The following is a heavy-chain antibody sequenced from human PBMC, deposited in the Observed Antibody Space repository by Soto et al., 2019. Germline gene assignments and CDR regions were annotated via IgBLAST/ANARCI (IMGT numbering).Heavy chain of an antibody. CDR2: IYYSGST. CDR3: ARGKNWFDP. Sequence: SETLSLTCTVSGGSISSGGYHWSWVRQHPGKGLEWIGYIYYSGSTYYNPSLKSRVTISVDTSKNQFSLKLSSVPAADTAVYYCARGKNWFDPWGQGTLVTVSS. J-gene: IGHJ5*02. V-gene: IGHV4-31*03. CDR1: GGSISSGGYH.